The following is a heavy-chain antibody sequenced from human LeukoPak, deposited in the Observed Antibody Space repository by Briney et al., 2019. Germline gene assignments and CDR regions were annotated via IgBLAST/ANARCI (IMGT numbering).Heavy chain of an antibody. CDR3: ARVLRFLNGMDV. Sequence: GGSLRLSCAASGFTFSSYGMHWVRQAPGKGLEWVAVIWYDGSNKYYADSVKGRFTISRDNSKNTLYLQMNSLRAEDTAVYYCARVLRFLNGMDVWGQGTTVTVSS. J-gene: IGHJ6*02. V-gene: IGHV3-33*01. CDR1: GFTFSSYG. CDR2: IWYDGSNK. D-gene: IGHD3-3*01.